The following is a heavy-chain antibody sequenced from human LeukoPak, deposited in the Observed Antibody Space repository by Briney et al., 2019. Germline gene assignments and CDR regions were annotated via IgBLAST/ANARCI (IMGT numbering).Heavy chain of an antibody. V-gene: IGHV1-18*01. Sequence: ASVKVSCMASGYTFTSYGISWVRQAPGQGLEWMGRIIAYIGNTNYAQKLQGRVTMTPDTSTSTAYMELRSVRSDDTAVYYCASPAVYCSSTSCYDHAFDIWGRGTMVTVSS. J-gene: IGHJ3*02. CDR3: ASPAVYCSSTSCYDHAFDI. D-gene: IGHD2-2*01. CDR1: GYTFTSYG. CDR2: IIAYIGNT.